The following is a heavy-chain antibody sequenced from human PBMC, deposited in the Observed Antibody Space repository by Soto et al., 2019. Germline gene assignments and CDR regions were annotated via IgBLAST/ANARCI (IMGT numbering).Heavy chain of an antibody. Sequence: SETLSLTCSVSGGSISSHSWNWIRQPPGRGLEWIGHVYSSGSTNYNPSLESRVTISVDTSKNQFSLKLTSLTAADTAVYYCARRVQANSTVVQGNWLDPWGQGTLVTVSS. D-gene: IGHD1-1*01. CDR2: VYSSGST. V-gene: IGHV4-59*08. CDR1: GGSISSHS. J-gene: IGHJ5*02. CDR3: ARRVQANSTVVQGNWLDP.